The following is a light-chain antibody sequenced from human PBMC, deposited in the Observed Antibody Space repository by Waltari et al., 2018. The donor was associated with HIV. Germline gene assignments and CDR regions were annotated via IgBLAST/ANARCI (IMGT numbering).Light chain of an antibody. Sequence: QSALTQPRSVSGSPGQSVTISCTGTSSDVGAYNYVSWYQQHPGKAPKLTIYDVNKRPSVVPDRFSGSKSGNTASLNISGLQAEDESDYYCCSYAGIWGVFGTGTKVTVL. CDR2: DVN. V-gene: IGLV2-11*01. CDR3: CSYAGIWGV. J-gene: IGLJ1*01. CDR1: SSDVGAYNY.